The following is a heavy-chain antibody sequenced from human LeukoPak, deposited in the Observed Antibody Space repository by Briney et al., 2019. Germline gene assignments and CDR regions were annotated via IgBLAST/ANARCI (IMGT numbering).Heavy chain of an antibody. D-gene: IGHD6-6*01. V-gene: IGHV3-11*05. CDR1: GFSFSDYS. CDR3: AREYTSSSYYYGMDV. Sequence: GGSLRLSCAASGFSFSDYSMSWIRQAPGKGLEWVSHISSSSSYTNYADSVKGRFTISRDNSKNTLDLQMNRLRAEDTAVYYCAREYTSSSYYYGMDVWGQGTTVTVS. J-gene: IGHJ6*02. CDR2: ISSSSSYT.